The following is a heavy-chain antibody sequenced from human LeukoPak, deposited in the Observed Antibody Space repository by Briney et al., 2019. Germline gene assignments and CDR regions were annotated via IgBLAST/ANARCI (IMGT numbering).Heavy chain of an antibody. Sequence: KPSETLSLTCTVSGASISSYYWTWIRQPPGKGLEWIGEINHSGSTNYNPSLKSRVTISVDTSKNQFSLKLSSVTAADTAVYYCARGGRIGTYYYDSSGYLGYWGQGTLVTVSS. CDR3: ARGGRIGTYYYDSSGYLGY. V-gene: IGHV4-34*01. D-gene: IGHD3-22*01. CDR2: INHSGST. J-gene: IGHJ4*02. CDR1: GASISSYY.